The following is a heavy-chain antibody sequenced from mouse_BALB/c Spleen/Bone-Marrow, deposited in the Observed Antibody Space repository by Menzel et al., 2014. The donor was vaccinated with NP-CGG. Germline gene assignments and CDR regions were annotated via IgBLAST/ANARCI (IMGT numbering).Heavy chain of an antibody. J-gene: IGHJ2*01. D-gene: IGHD2-3*01. CDR3: ARGRGWYLDY. Sequence: QVQLQQPGAELVRPGSSMMISCKASGYAISSYWMNWVKQRPGQGLEWIGQIYPGDGDTNYNGKFKGKATLTADKSSSTAYMQISSLTSEDSAVYFCARGRGWYLDYWGQGTTLTGSS. CDR1: GYAISSYW. CDR2: IYPGDGDT. V-gene: IGHV1-80*01.